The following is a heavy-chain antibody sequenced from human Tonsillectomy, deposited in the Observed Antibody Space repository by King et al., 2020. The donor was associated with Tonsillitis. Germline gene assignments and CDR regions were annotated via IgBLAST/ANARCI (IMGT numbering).Heavy chain of an antibody. CDR2: ISGSGGST. CDR3: AVIASIRAYYDFWIGYSYFDY. J-gene: IGHJ4*02. D-gene: IGHD3-3*01. Sequence: VQLVESGGGLVQPGGSLRLSCAASGFTFSSYAMSWVRQAPGKGLEWVSAISGSGGSTYYADSVRGRFTISRDNSKYTLYLQMNSLRDDDTAVYYCAVIASIRAYYDFWIGYSYFDYWGQGTLVTVSS. CDR1: GFTFSSYA. V-gene: IGHV3-23*04.